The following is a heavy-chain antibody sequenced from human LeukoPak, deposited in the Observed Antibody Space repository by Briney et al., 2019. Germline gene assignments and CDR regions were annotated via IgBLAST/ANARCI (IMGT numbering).Heavy chain of an antibody. Sequence: GGSLRLSCAASGFTFSSYCMNWVRQAPGKGLEWVSSISSSSSYIYYADSVKGRFTISRDNAKNSLYLQMNSLRAEDTAVYYCARDIAAAGTIDYWGQGTLVTVSS. CDR2: ISSSSSYI. CDR1: GFTFSSYC. V-gene: IGHV3-21*01. CDR3: ARDIAAAGTIDY. D-gene: IGHD6-13*01. J-gene: IGHJ4*02.